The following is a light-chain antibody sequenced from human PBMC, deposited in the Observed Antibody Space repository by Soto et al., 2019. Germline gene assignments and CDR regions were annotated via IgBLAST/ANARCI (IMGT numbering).Light chain of an antibody. CDR1: QTISSW. Sequence: DIQMTQSPSTLSGSVGDRVTMTCGASQTISSWLAWYQQKPGKAPKLLIYAASTLQSGVPSRFSGSGFGTGFTLTISSLQAEDFASYYCQQLRSYPSTFGGGTKVDIK. CDR3: QQLRSYPST. J-gene: IGKJ4*01. V-gene: IGKV1-5*01. CDR2: AAS.